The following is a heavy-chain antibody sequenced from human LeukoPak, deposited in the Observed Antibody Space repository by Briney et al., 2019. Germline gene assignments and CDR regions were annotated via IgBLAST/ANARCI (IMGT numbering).Heavy chain of an antibody. CDR2: INTNTGNP. D-gene: IGHD6-13*01. CDR3: ARDGPYRSSWYGGGCFDY. V-gene: IGHV7-4-1*02. J-gene: IGHJ4*02. Sequence: ASVKVSCKASGYTFTSYAMNWVRQTPGQGLEWMGWINTNTGNPTYAQGFTGRFVFSLDTSVSTAYLQISSLKAEDTAVYYCARDGPYRSSWYGGGCFDYWGQGTLVTVSS. CDR1: GYTFTSYA.